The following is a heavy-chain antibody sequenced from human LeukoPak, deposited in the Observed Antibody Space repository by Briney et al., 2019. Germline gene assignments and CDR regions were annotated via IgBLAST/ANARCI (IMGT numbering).Heavy chain of an antibody. D-gene: IGHD1-26*01. J-gene: IGHJ4*02. V-gene: IGHV3-23*01. Sequence: GGSLRLSCAASGFTFDTYALSWVRLAPGKGLEWVSGVGGSGGSTYYADSVKGRFTISRDNSKNTLYLQMNSLRAEDTAVYYCARDGEWELLRHFDYWGQGTLVTVSS. CDR3: ARDGEWELLRHFDY. CDR2: VGGSGGST. CDR1: GFTFDTYA.